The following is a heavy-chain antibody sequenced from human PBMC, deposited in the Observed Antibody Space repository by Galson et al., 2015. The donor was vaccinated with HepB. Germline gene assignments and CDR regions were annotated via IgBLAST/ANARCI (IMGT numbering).Heavy chain of an antibody. Sequence: SLRLSCAASGFTFTAYNMHWVRQAPVKGLEWLAIISEDGKKTFYADSVRGRFTISRDNSKNTVSLQMNSLRPEDTAVYYCASDFNWNYDHWGQGTLVTVS. CDR3: ASDFNWNYDH. D-gene: IGHD1-1*01. CDR2: ISEDGKKT. CDR1: GFTFTAYN. J-gene: IGHJ4*02. V-gene: IGHV3-30*03.